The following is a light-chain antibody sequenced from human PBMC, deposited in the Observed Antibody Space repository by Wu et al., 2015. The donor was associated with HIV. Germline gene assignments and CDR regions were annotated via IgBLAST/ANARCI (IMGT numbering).Light chain of an antibody. CDR1: QSISRY. CDR2: DVS. V-gene: IGKV1-39*01. J-gene: IGKJ1*01. CDR3: QHSFDVWT. Sequence: DLQMTQSPSSPSASVGDRVTITCRASQSISRYLNWYQQKPGKVPKLLIYDVSTVQSGVPSRFSGSGSGTDFSLTITSLQPEDFATYYCQHSFDVWTFGQGTKVEIK.